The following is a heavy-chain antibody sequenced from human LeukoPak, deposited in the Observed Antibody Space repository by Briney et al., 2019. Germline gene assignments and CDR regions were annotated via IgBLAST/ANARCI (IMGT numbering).Heavy chain of an antibody. V-gene: IGHV4-30-4*08. J-gene: IGHJ4*02. D-gene: IGHD5-18*01. Sequence: SETLSLTCTVSGGSISSGDYYWSWIRQPPGKGLEWIGYIYYSGSTYYNPSLKSRVTISVDTPKNQFSLKLSSVTAADTAMYYCARASGYSAEWGQGTLVTVSS. CDR2: IYYSGST. CDR3: ARASGYSAE. CDR1: GGSISSGDYY.